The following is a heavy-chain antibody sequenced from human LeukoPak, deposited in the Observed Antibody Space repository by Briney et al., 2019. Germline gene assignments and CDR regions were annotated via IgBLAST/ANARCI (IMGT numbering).Heavy chain of an antibody. CDR3: ARGLIVGATEKYYFDY. CDR2: IYYSGST. J-gene: IGHJ4*02. D-gene: IGHD1-26*01. CDR1: GGSISSDGYY. Sequence: SQPLSLTCTVSGGSISSDGYYRSWIRQHPGKGLEWIGYIYYSGSTYYNPSLKSRVTISVDTSKNQFSLKLSSVTAADTAVYYCARGLIVGATEKYYFDYWGQGTLVTGSS. V-gene: IGHV4-31*03.